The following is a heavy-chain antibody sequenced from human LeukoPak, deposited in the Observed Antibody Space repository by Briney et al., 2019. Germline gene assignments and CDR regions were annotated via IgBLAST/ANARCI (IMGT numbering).Heavy chain of an antibody. D-gene: IGHD3-10*01. Sequence: PGGSLRLSCAASGFTFSSYSMNWVRQAPGKGLEWLSYISSSSSTIYYADSVKGRFTISRDNSKNTLYLQMNSLRAEDTAVYYCARDYYGSGSYPFDYWGQGTLVTVSS. J-gene: IGHJ4*02. CDR3: ARDYYGSGSYPFDY. V-gene: IGHV3-48*01. CDR1: GFTFSSYS. CDR2: ISSSSSTI.